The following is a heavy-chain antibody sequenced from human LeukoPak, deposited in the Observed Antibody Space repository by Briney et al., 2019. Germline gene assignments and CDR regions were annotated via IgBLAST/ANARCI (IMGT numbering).Heavy chain of an antibody. Sequence: GGSLRLSCAASGFTFSSYGMHWVRQAPGKGVEWVAFIRYDGSNKYYADPVKGRFTISRDNSKNTLYLQMNSLRAEDTAVYYSARDGSGSYAYYYYYYMDVWGKGTTVTISS. CDR3: ARDGSGSYAYYYYYYMDV. CDR1: GFTFSSYG. V-gene: IGHV3-30*02. J-gene: IGHJ6*03. D-gene: IGHD3-10*01. CDR2: IRYDGSNK.